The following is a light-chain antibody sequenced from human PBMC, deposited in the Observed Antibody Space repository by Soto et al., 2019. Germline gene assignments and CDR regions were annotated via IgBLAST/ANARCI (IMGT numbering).Light chain of an antibody. Sequence: DIQMTQSPSTLSATVGDRVTITCRASQSISSWLAWYQQKPGKAPKLLMYKASSLESGVPSRFSGSGSGTEFTLTISSLQPDDFATYYCQQYNSYSRTFGQGTKVDI. V-gene: IGKV1-5*03. J-gene: IGKJ1*01. CDR2: KAS. CDR1: QSISSW. CDR3: QQYNSYSRT.